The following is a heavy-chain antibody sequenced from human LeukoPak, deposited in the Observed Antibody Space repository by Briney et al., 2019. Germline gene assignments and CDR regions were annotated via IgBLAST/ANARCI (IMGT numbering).Heavy chain of an antibody. V-gene: IGHV4-39*07. J-gene: IGHJ4*02. CDR1: GGSISSSSYY. CDR3: AREVLRGSSGWYLTPSGFDY. D-gene: IGHD6-19*01. CDR2: IYTSGST. Sequence: PSETLSLTCTVSGGSISSSSYYWGWIRQPPGKGLEWIGRIYTSGSTNYNPSLKSRVTISVDTSKNQFSLKLSSVTAADTAVYYCAREVLRGSSGWYLTPSGFDYWGQGTLVTVSS.